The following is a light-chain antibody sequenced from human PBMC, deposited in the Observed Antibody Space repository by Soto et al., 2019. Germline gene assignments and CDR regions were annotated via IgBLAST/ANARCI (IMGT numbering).Light chain of an antibody. CDR2: EVT. CDR3: SSFTSHSSHYV. V-gene: IGLV2-14*01. Sequence: QSALTQPASVSGSPGQSITISCTGTISDVGGHGYVSWYQQHPGKAPKLMIYEVTYRPSGVSDRFSGSKSGNTASLTISGLQAEDEADYYCSSFTSHSSHYVFGTGTKLTVL. CDR1: ISDVGGHGY. J-gene: IGLJ1*01.